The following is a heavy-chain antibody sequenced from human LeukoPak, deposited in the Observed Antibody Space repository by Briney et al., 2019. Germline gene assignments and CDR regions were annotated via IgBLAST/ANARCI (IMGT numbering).Heavy chain of an antibody. CDR3: ARARSRRGTMVRVYYYYYMDV. V-gene: IGHV1-8*03. CDR1: GYTFTSYD. D-gene: IGHD3-10*01. Sequence: ASVTVSCKASGYTFTSYDINWVRQATGQGLEWMGWMNPNGGITGYAQKFQGRVTITRNTSISTAYMELSSLRSEDTAVYYCARARSRRGTMVRVYYYYYMDVWGKGTTVTVSS. J-gene: IGHJ6*03. CDR2: MNPNGGIT.